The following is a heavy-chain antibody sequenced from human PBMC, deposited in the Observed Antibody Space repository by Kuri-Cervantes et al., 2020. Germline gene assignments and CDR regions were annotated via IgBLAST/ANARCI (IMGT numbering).Heavy chain of an antibody. Sequence: GGSLRLSCAASGFTFSDYYMSWVRQAPGKGLVWVSRINSDGSTTSYADSVKGRFTISRDHAKNTLYLQMNSLRAEDTAVYYCAKALTGATNAFDIWGQGMMVTVSS. CDR3: AKALTGATNAFDI. J-gene: IGHJ3*02. V-gene: IGHV3-74*01. D-gene: IGHD1-20*01. CDR1: GFTFSDYY. CDR2: INSDGSTT.